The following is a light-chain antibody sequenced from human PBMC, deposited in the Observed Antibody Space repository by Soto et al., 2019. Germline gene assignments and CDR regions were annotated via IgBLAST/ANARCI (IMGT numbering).Light chain of an antibody. CDR1: QSISDW. V-gene: IGKV1-5*01. CDR3: QQYANLPVT. CDR2: DAS. J-gene: IGKJ4*01. Sequence: DIQMTQSPSTLSASVGDRVTITCRASQSISDWLAWYQQKPGKAPKLLIYDASSLESGVPSRFSGSGSGTEFTLTISSLQPDDFATYYCQQYANLPVTFGGGTKVEIK.